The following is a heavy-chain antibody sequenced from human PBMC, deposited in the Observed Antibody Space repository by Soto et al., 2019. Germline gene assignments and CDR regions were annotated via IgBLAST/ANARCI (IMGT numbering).Heavy chain of an antibody. J-gene: IGHJ5*02. D-gene: IGHD2-15*01. CDR2: IDWDDDK. CDR3: ARTTRYCSGGSCYTNWFDP. V-gene: IGHV2-70*01. CDR1: GFSLSTSGMC. Sequence: SGPTLVNPTQTLTLTCTFSGFSLSTSGMCVSWIRQPPGKALEWLALIDWDDDKYYSTSLKTRLTISKDTSKNQVVLTMTNMDPVDTATYYCARTTRYCSGGSCYTNWFDPWGQGTLVTVSS.